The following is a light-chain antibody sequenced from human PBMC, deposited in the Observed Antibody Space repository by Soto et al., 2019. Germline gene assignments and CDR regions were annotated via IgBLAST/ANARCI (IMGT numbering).Light chain of an antibody. Sequence: EIVLTQSPGTLSLSPGERDPLSCRASQSVTSSQLAWYQQKPGQAPKLLMYGASSRATGIPDRFSGSGSATDFTLTISRLEPEDFAVYHCQQYGSSTITFGQGTRLEIK. V-gene: IGKV3-20*01. CDR3: QQYGSSTIT. J-gene: IGKJ5*01. CDR1: QSVTSSQ. CDR2: GAS.